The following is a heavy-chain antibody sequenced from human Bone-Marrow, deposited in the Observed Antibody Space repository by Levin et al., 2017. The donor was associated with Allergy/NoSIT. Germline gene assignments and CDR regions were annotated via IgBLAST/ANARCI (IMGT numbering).Heavy chain of an antibody. CDR1: GGSVNSGSCY. D-gene: IGHD5/OR15-5a*01. Sequence: PSETLSLTCTASGGSVNSGSCYWSWLRQPPGKGLEWIGYIYYSGTTNYNSSLKSRVTISVDTSRNQFSLKLSPVSAAETVGYCCTRVHRYRFDEPKTCVIWGEGTMVNV. CDR2: IYYSGTT. J-gene: IGHJ3*02. V-gene: IGHV4-61*01. CDR3: TRVHRYRFDEPKTCVI.